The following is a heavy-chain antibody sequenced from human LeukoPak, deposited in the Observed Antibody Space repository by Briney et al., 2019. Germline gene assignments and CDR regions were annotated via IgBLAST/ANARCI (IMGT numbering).Heavy chain of an antibody. CDR1: GYTFTSYD. CDR2: MNPNSGNT. J-gene: IGHJ6*02. V-gene: IGHV1-8*01. D-gene: IGHD3-3*01. Sequence: ASVKVSCKASGYTFTSYDINWVRQATGQGLEWMGWMNPNSGNTGYAQKFQGRVTMTRNTSISTAYVELSSLRSEDTAVYYCARPITIDGGYGMDVWGQGTTVTVSS. CDR3: ARPITIDGGYGMDV.